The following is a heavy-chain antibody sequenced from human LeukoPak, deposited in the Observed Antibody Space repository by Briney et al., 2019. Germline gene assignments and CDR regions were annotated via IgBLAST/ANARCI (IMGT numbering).Heavy chain of an antibody. CDR3: ARDGGYSYGYAPSYYYYMDV. Sequence: GASVKVSCKASGYTFTSYYMHWVRQAPGKGLEWMGGFDPEDGETIYAQKFQGRVTMTEDTSTDTAYMELSSLRSEDTAVYYCARDGGYSYGYAPSYYYYMDVWGKGTTVTVSS. CDR1: GYTFTSYY. J-gene: IGHJ6*03. D-gene: IGHD5-18*01. V-gene: IGHV1-24*01. CDR2: FDPEDGET.